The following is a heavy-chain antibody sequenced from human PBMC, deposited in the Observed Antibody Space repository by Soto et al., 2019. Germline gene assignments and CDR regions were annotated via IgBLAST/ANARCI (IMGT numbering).Heavy chain of an antibody. D-gene: IGHD2-15*01. CDR1: GGSISSGTYY. Sequence: QVQLQESGPGLVKPSQTLSLTCTVSGGSISSGTYYWTWVRQRPGEGLEWIGFISHSGRTYYNPSVKSRAAISVDTSVNQFSLRLSSVTAADTAVYFCARASDYCTGGSCYGNFDFWGQGTLVTVSS. J-gene: IGHJ4*02. CDR3: ARASDYCTGGSCYGNFDF. V-gene: IGHV4-31*03. CDR2: ISHSGRT.